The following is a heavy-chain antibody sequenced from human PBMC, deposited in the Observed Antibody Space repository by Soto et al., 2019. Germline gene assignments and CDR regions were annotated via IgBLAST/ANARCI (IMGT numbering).Heavy chain of an antibody. CDR2: INPNSGGT. J-gene: IGHJ6*02. D-gene: IGHD6-6*01. CDR3: ARTSIATSXYYYYGMDV. Sequence: VXXXCKASXXXFTGYXXXXXXQAPGQGLEXMGWINPNSGGTNYAXKFQGWVTMTRDTSISTAXXELSRLRSDDTAVYYCARTSIATSXYYYYGMDVWGQGTTVTVSS. V-gene: IGHV1-2*04. CDR1: XXXFTGYX.